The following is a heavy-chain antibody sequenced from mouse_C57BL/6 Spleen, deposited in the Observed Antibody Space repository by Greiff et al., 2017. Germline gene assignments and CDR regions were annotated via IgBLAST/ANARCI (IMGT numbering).Heavy chain of an antibody. CDR1: GFSLTSYA. Sequence: VQVVESGPGLVAPSQSLSITCTVSGFSLTSYAISWVRQPPGKGLEWLGVIWTGGGTNYNSALKSRLSISKDNSKSQVFLKMNSLQPDDTARYYCARNPAYYSNYVDFAYWGQGTTLTVSS. CDR2: IWTGGGT. J-gene: IGHJ2*01. D-gene: IGHD2-5*01. V-gene: IGHV2-9-1*01. CDR3: ARNPAYYSNYVDFAY.